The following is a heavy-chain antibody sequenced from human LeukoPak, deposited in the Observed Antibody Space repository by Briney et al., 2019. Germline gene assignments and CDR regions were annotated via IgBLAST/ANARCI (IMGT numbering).Heavy chain of an antibody. CDR1: GFTFSSYG. D-gene: IGHD3-22*01. CDR3: AKDRTYYYDSSGSATNWFDP. Sequence: PGGSLRLSCAASGFTFSSYGTSWVRQAPGKGLEWVSAISGSGGSTYYADSVKGRFTISRDNSKNTLYLQMNSLRAEDTAVYYCAKDRTYYYDSSGSATNWFDPWGQGTLVTVSS. J-gene: IGHJ5*02. CDR2: ISGSGGST. V-gene: IGHV3-23*01.